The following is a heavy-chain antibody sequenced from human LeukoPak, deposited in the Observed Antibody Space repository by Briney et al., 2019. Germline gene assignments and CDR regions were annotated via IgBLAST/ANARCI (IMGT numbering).Heavy chain of an antibody. Sequence: SETLSPTCTVSGGSISSYYWSWIRQPPGKGLEWIGDIYTSGSTNYNPSLKSRVTISVDTSKNPFSLKLSSVTAADTAVYYCARRGDIDRDYYYFMDGWGKGSTVTVSS. CDR2: IYTSGST. V-gene: IGHV4-4*09. J-gene: IGHJ6*03. CDR1: GGSISSYY. CDR3: ARRGDIDRDYYYFMDG. D-gene: IGHD5-12*01.